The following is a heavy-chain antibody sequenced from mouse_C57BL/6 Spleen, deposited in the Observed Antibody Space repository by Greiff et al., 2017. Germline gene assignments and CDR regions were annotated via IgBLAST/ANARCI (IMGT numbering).Heavy chain of an antibody. CDR3: ARGRGNYLDY. CDR1: GFTFSSYG. V-gene: IGHV5-6*01. CDR2: ISSGGSYT. J-gene: IGHJ2*01. Sequence: EVQLVESGGDLVKPGGSLKLSCAASGFTFSSYGMSWVRQTPDKRLEWVATISSGGSYTYYPDSVKGRFTISRDNAKNTLYLQMSSLKSEDTAMYYCARGRGNYLDYWGQGTTLTVSS.